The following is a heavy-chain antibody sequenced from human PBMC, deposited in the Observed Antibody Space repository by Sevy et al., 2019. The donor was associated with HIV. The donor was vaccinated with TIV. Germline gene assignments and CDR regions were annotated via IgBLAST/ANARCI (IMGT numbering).Heavy chain of an antibody. Sequence: SETLSLTCSLSGDSISTLNYFWGWIRQPPGKGLEWIGSFYWRGSTHYNPSLKSRVTLSVDKSKNQFSLPLASVTAADTAIYYCARHDVPSDNDDSYSADYYYGLDIWGPGATVIVSS. D-gene: IGHD2-21*01. CDR1: GDSISTLNYF. CDR2: FYWRGST. CDR3: ARHDVPSDNDDSYSADYYYGLDI. J-gene: IGHJ6*02. V-gene: IGHV4-39*01.